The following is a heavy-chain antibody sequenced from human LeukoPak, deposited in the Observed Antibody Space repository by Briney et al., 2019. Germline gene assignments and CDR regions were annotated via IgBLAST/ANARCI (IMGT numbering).Heavy chain of an antibody. V-gene: IGHV3-9*01. CDR1: GFTFDDYA. J-gene: IGHJ3*02. Sequence: GGSLRLSCAASGFTFDDYAMHWVRQAPGKGLEWVSGVNWNGGAIGYADSVKGRFTISRDNAKNSLYLQMNSLRAEDTALYYCAKVVSWSFDIWGQGTMVTVSS. CDR3: AKVVSWSFDI. D-gene: IGHD1-14*01. CDR2: VNWNGGAI.